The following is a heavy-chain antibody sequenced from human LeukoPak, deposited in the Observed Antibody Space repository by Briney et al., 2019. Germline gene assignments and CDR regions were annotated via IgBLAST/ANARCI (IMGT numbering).Heavy chain of an antibody. CDR2: INHSGST. D-gene: IGHD6-19*01. V-gene: IGHV4-34*01. CDR1: GGSFSGYY. CDR3: ASSSSGWGFDY. J-gene: IGHJ4*02. Sequence: SETLSLTCAVYGGSFSGYYWSWVRQPPGKGLEWIGEINHSGSTNYNPSLKSRVTISVDTSKNQFSLKLSSVTAADTAVYYCASSSSGWGFDYWGQGTLVTVSS.